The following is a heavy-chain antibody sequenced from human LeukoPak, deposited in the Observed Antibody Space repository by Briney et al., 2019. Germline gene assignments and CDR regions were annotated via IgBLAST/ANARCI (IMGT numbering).Heavy chain of an antibody. V-gene: IGHV1-69*13. Sequence: GASVKVSCKASGGTFSSYAISWVRQAPGQGLEWMGGIIPIFGTANYAQKFRGRVTITADESTSTAYMELSSLRSEDTAVYYCASYVYYDSSGYYLYYFDYWGQGTLVTVSS. CDR1: GGTFSSYA. CDR2: IIPIFGTA. J-gene: IGHJ4*02. CDR3: ASYVYYDSSGYYLYYFDY. D-gene: IGHD3-22*01.